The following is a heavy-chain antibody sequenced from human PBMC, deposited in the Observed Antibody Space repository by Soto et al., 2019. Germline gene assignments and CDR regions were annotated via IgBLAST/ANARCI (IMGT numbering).Heavy chain of an antibody. J-gene: IGHJ6*02. CDR2: ISSSGTTI. D-gene: IGHD5-18*01. Sequence: HPGGSLRLSCAVSGFTFSSYEMNWVRQAPGKGLEWVSYISSSGTTIYYADSVKGRFTISRENANNSLYLQMNSLRAEDTAVYYCATGYESRYYYGMDVWGQGTSVTVSS. CDR1: GFTFSSYE. V-gene: IGHV3-48*03. CDR3: ATGYESRYYYGMDV.